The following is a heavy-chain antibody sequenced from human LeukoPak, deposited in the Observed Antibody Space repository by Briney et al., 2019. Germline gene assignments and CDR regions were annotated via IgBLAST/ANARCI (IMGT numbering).Heavy chain of an antibody. J-gene: IGHJ4*02. D-gene: IGHD3-22*01. V-gene: IGHV4-30-4*01. CDR1: GGSISSGDYY. CDR2: IYYSGST. Sequence: PSQTLSLTCTVSGGSISSGDYYWSWIRQPPGKGLEWIGYIYYSGSTYYNPSLKSRVTISVDTSKNQFSLKLSSVTAADTAVYYCARAFTYYYDSSDLDYWGQGTLVTVSS. CDR3: ARAFTYYYDSSDLDY.